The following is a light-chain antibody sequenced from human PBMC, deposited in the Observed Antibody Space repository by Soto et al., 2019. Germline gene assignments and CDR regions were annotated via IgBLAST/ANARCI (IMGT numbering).Light chain of an antibody. CDR3: QQRSNWPPMYT. V-gene: IGKV3-11*01. CDR2: DAS. CDR1: QSVNSY. J-gene: IGKJ2*01. Sequence: EIVLTQSPATPSLSPGERATLSCRASQSVNSYLAWYQQKPGQAPRLLIYDASNRATGIPARFSGGGSGTDFTLTISSLEPEDFAVYYCQQRSNWPPMYTFGQGTKLEIK.